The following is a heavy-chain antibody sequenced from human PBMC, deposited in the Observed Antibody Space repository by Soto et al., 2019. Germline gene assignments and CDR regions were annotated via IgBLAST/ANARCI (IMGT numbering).Heavy chain of an antibody. CDR1: GGSFSGYY. CDR3: ARGSDIVVVPAAMGQDNWFDP. CDR2: INHSGST. Sequence: PSETLSLTCAVYGGSFSGYYWSWIRQPPGKGLEWIGEINHSGSTNYNPSLKSRVTISVDTSKNQFSLKLSSVTAADTAVYYCARGSDIVVVPAAMGQDNWFDPWGQGTLVTVS. V-gene: IGHV4-34*01. D-gene: IGHD2-2*01. J-gene: IGHJ5*02.